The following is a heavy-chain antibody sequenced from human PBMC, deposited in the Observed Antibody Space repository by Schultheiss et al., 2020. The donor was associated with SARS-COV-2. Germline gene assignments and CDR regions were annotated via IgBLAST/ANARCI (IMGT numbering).Heavy chain of an antibody. CDR1: GFTFSSYG. CDR2: ISYDGSNK. J-gene: IGHJ4*02. V-gene: IGHV3-30*18. CDR3: AKESWSSSSFFTGIRRKYYFDY. D-gene: IGHD6-6*01. Sequence: GESLKISCAASGFTFSSYGMHWVRQAPGKGLEWVAVISYDGSNKYYADSVKGRFTISRDNSKNTLYLQMNSLRAEDTAVYYCAKESWSSSSFFTGIRRKYYFDYWGQGTLVTVSS.